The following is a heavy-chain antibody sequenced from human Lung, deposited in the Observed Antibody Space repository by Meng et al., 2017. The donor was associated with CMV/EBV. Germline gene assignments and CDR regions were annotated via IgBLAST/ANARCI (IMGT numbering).Heavy chain of an antibody. CDR3: ARDYRTGCSSTSCYNWFDP. CDR1: GYPISNGYY. CDR2: IYHSGST. V-gene: IGHV4-38-2*02. Sequence: SETXSFTCTVPGYPISNGYYWGWIRQPPGKGLEWIGSIYHSGSTYYNPPLKSRVTIPVDTSKNQSPLKLSSVTAADTAVYYCARDYRTGCSSTSCYNWFDPWXQGTXVTVSS. J-gene: IGHJ5*02. D-gene: IGHD2-2*01.